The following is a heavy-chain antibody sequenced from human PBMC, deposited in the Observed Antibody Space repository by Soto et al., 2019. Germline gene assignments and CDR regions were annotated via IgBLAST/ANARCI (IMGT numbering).Heavy chain of an antibody. D-gene: IGHD2-15*01. CDR1: GGTFSSYT. V-gene: IGHV1-69*02. J-gene: IGHJ6*03. Sequence: QVQLVQSGAEVKKPGSSVKVSCKASGGTFSSYTISWVRQAPGQGLEWMGRIIPILGIANYAQKFQGRVTITADKSTSTAYMELSSRRSEDTAVYYCARGYCSGGSCYHHYYYYMDVWGKGTTVTVSS. CDR3: ARGYCSGGSCYHHYYYYMDV. CDR2: IIPILGIA.